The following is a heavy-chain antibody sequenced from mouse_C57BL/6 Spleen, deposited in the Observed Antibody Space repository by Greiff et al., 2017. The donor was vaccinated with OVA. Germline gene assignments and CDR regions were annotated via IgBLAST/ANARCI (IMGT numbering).Heavy chain of an antibody. D-gene: IGHD1-1*01. J-gene: IGHJ4*01. CDR3: ARSPLRAYAMDY. Sequence: VQVVESGAELVKPGASVKISCKASGYAFSSYWMNWVKQRPGKGLEWIGQIYPGDGDTNYNGKFKGKATLTADKSSSTAYMQLSSLTSEDSAVYFCARSPLRAYAMDYWGQGTSVTVSS. V-gene: IGHV1-80*01. CDR2: IYPGDGDT. CDR1: GYAFSSYW.